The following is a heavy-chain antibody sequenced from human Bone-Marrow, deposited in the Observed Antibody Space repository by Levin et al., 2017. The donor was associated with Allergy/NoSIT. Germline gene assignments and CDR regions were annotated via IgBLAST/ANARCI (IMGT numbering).Heavy chain of an antibody. V-gene: IGHV3-48*02. CDR1: GFPFSNYV. CDR2: ISGPSATI. J-gene: IGHJ4*02. Sequence: GGSLRLSCAASGFPFSNYVMNWVRQAPGKGLEWVAYISGPSATIYYADSVKGRFIISRDNAKNSLYLQMNSLRDDDTAVYYCVGYSSSWATFDYWGQGSLVSVSS. D-gene: IGHD6-13*01. CDR3: VGYSSSWATFDY.